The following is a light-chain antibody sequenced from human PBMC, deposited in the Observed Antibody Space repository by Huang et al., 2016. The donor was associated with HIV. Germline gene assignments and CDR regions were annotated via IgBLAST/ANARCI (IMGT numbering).Light chain of an antibody. CDR1: PSLTTNY. CDR3: QQYVTSPVT. CDR2: GVS. V-gene: IGKV3-20*01. Sequence: EIVLTQSPGTLSLSPGERATLSCRASPSLTTNYLAWDQQKRGQAPRLLVYGVSNRVTGIPDRFSGSGCGTDFNLTISRLEPEDFAVYFCQQYVTSPVTFGPGTKVDI. J-gene: IGKJ3*01.